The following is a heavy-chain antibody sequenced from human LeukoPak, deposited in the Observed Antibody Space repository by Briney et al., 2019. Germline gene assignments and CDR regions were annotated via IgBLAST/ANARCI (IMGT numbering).Heavy chain of an antibody. V-gene: IGHV4-4*07. CDR1: GGSMNGYY. D-gene: IGHD4-17*01. J-gene: IGHJ5*02. CDR3: VRYANYGDYPNWLDP. Sequence: SETLSLTCSVSGGSMNGYYWNWIRQSAGKGLQWIGRIFSSGSTNYNPSLKSRVTMSLDKSKNQFSLKLYSVTAADTAVYYCVRYANYGDYPNWLDPWGQGTLVTVS. CDR2: IFSSGST.